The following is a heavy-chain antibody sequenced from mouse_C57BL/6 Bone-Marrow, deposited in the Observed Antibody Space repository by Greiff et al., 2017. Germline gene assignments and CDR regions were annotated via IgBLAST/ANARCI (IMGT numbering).Heavy chain of an antibody. D-gene: IGHD2-1*01. CDR3: ANSIYYGNSAWFAY. J-gene: IGHJ3*01. CDR2: IYPGDGDT. Sequence: QVQLQQSGPELVKPGASVKISCKASGYAFSSSWMNWVKQRPGTGLEWIGRIYPGDGDTNYNGKFKGKATLTADKSSSTAYMQLSSLTSEDSAVYFCANSIYYGNSAWFAYWGQGTLVTVSA. CDR1: GYAFSSSW. V-gene: IGHV1-82*01.